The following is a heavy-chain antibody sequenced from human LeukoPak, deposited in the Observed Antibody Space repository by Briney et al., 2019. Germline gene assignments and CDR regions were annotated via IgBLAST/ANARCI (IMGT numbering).Heavy chain of an antibody. D-gene: IGHD6-6*01. Sequence: GGSLRLSCAASGFTFSDYYMSWIRQAPGKGLEWISYISGSSTTIYYADSVKGRFTISRDNAKNSLYLQMNSLRAEDTAVYYCARDRGIAARGYYYYYMDVWGKGTTVTVSS. CDR2: ISGSSTTI. CDR3: ARDRGIAARGYYYYYMDV. V-gene: IGHV3-11*04. CDR1: GFTFSDYY. J-gene: IGHJ6*03.